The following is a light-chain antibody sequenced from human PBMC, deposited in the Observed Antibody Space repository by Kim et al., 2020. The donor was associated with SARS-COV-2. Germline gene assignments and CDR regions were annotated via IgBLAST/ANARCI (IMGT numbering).Light chain of an antibody. CDR3: QHYDNVPPT. CDR1: QDIDKY. V-gene: IGKV1-33*01. J-gene: IGKJ4*01. CDR2: DAS. Sequence: DIHMTQSPSSLSASVGDRVTITCQASQDIDKYLNWYQQKPGKAPNLLIYDASNLETGVPSRFSGSGSGTDFTLTISSLQPGDIATYYCQHYDNVPPTFGGGTKVDIK.